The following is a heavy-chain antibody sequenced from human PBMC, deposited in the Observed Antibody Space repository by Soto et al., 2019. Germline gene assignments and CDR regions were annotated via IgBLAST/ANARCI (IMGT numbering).Heavy chain of an antibody. CDR2: IYYSGST. V-gene: IGHV4-59*08. J-gene: IGHJ4*02. CDR1: GGSISRYE. Sequence: SQTLSLSCTGSGGSISRYEWSLIRQPPGKGLGWIGYIYYSGSTNYNPSLKSRVTISVDTSKNQFSLKLSSVTAADTAVYYCARLGESYCSSTSCYVSGVDYWGQGTLVTVS. CDR3: ARLGESYCSSTSCYVSGVDY. D-gene: IGHD2-2*01.